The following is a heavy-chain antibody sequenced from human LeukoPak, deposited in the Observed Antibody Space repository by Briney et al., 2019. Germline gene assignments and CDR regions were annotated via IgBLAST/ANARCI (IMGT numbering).Heavy chain of an antibody. D-gene: IGHD5-24*01. Sequence: ETLSLTCTVSGGSISSGDYYWSWVRQAPGKGLEWVSVIYSGGSTYYADSVKGRFTISRDNSKNTLYLQMNSLRAEDTAVYYCARTMATIFPYFDFWGQGTLVTVSS. CDR2: IYSGGST. V-gene: IGHV3-53*01. CDR3: ARTMATIFPYFDF. CDR1: GGSISSGDYY. J-gene: IGHJ4*02.